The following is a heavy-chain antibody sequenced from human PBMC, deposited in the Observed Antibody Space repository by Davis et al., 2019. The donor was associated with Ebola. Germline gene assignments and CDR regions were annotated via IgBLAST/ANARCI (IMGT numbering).Heavy chain of an antibody. Sequence: ASVKVSCKASGYTFTSYYMHWVRQAPGQGLEWMGIINPSGGSTSYAQKFQGRVTMTRDTSTSTVYMELSSLRSEDTAVYYCARVGAGQLFIQDYGMDVWGQGTTVTVSS. J-gene: IGHJ6*02. CDR3: ARVGAGQLFIQDYGMDV. CDR2: INPSGGST. D-gene: IGHD2-15*01. V-gene: IGHV1-46*01. CDR1: GYTFTSYY.